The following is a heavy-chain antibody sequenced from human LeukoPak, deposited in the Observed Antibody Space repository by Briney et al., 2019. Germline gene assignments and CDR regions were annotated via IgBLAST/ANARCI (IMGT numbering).Heavy chain of an antibody. D-gene: IGHD1-26*01. CDR1: GFTFSTYA. V-gene: IGHV3-23*01. CDR2: ITASGGST. Sequence: GGSLRLSCAASGFTFSTYAMSWVRQAPGKGLEWVSGITASGGSTYYADSVKGRFTISRDNSKNTLYLQMNSLRDDDTAVYYCVRGVGVSRFNYFDPWGQGTLVTVSS. J-gene: IGHJ5*02. CDR3: VRGVGVSRFNYFDP.